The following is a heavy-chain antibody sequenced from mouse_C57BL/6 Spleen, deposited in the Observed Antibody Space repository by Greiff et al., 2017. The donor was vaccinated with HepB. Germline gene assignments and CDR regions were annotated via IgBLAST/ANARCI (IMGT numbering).Heavy chain of an antibody. V-gene: IGHV1-61*01. CDR3: ARSRDYDEAYYFDY. J-gene: IGHJ2*01. Sequence: VQLQQPGAELVRPGSSVKLSCKASGYTFTSYWMDWVKQRPGQGLEWIGNIYPSDSETHYNQKFKDKATLTVDKSSSTAYMQLSSLTSEDSAVYYCARSRDYDEAYYFDYWGQGTTLTVSS. CDR1: GYTFTSYW. CDR2: IYPSDSET. D-gene: IGHD2-4*01.